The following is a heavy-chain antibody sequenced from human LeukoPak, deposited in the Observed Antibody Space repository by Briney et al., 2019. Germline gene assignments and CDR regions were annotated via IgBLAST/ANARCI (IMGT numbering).Heavy chain of an antibody. CDR1: GFTFDDYA. D-gene: IGHD2-2*03. CDR2: ISGSGGST. Sequence: GGSLRLSCAASGFTFDDYAMHWVRQAPGKGLEWVSAISGSGGSTYYADSVKGRFTISRDNSKNTLYLQMNSLRAEDTAVYYCAKVDISYFDYWGQGTLVTVSS. CDR3: AKVDISYFDY. V-gene: IGHV3-23*01. J-gene: IGHJ4*02.